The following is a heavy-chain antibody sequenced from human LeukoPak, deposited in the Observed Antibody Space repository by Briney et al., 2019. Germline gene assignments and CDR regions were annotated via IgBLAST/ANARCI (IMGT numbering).Heavy chain of an antibody. CDR1: GFTFSSYG. D-gene: IGHD4-17*01. V-gene: IGHV3-30*03. J-gene: IGHJ6*02. Sequence: GGSLRLSCAASGFTFSSYGMHWVRQAPGKGLEWVAVISYDGSNKYYADSVKGRFTISRDNSKNTLYLQMNSLRAEDTAVYYCARSYGDYALNTYGMDVWGQETTVTVSS. CDR2: ISYDGSNK. CDR3: ARSYGDYALNTYGMDV.